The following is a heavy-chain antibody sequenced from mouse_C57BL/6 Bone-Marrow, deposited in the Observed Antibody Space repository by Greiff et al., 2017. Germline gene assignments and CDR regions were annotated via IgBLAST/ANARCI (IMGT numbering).Heavy chain of an antibody. J-gene: IGHJ4*01. CDR3: TRWLPNYYAMDY. Sequence: EVQGVESGEGLVKPGGSLKLSCAASGFTFSSYAMSWVRQTPEKRLEWVAYISSGGDYIYYADTVKGRFTISRDNARNTLYLQMSSLKSEDTAMYYCTRWLPNYYAMDYWGQGTSVTVSS. CDR1: GFTFSSYA. D-gene: IGHD2-2*01. V-gene: IGHV5-9-1*02. CDR2: ISSGGDYI.